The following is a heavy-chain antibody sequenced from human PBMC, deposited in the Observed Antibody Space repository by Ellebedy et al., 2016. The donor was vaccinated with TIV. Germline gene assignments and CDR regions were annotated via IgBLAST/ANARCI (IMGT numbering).Heavy chain of an antibody. CDR2: ISASGGST. CDR1: GITFSRCA. CDR3: ANPREVVGGNRS. Sequence: GGSLRLXCAVSGITFSRCAMTWVRQAPGKGLEWVSAISASGGSTYYADSVKGRFIISRDNSKRTLYLQVNSLRAEDTAVYYCANPREVVGGNRSWGQGTLVTVSS. D-gene: IGHD4-23*01. J-gene: IGHJ5*02. V-gene: IGHV3-23*01.